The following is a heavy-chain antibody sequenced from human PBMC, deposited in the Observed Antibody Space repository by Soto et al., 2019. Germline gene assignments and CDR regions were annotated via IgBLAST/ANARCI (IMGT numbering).Heavy chain of an antibody. J-gene: IGHJ6*02. CDR3: AKYTIFGVVTTDHYGMDV. D-gene: IGHD3-3*01. CDR1: GFTFSSYA. Sequence: GGSLRLSCAASGFTFSSYAMSWVRQAPGKGLEWVSAISGSGGSTYYADSVKGRFTISRDNSKDTLYLQMNSLRAEDTAVYYCAKYTIFGVVTTDHYGMDVWGQGTTVTVSS. V-gene: IGHV3-23*01. CDR2: ISGSGGST.